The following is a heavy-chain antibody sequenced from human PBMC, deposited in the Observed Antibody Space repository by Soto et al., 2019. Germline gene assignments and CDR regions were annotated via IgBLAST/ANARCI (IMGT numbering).Heavy chain of an antibody. V-gene: IGHV1-69*06. CDR1: GGTLSDHG. CDR3: ARAVYGSGNYYTVPSAFDN. Sequence: QVQLEQSGAEVKKPGSSVKISCKASGGTLSDHGVSWLRQAPGQGLEWVGGTIPVFNTAKYVPKFQGRGTIAADKSTNIAYMELGSRRSDDTAFYYCARAVYGSGNYYTVPSAFDNCGQGTLVIVAS. D-gene: IGHD3-10*01. CDR2: TIPVFNTA. J-gene: IGHJ3*02.